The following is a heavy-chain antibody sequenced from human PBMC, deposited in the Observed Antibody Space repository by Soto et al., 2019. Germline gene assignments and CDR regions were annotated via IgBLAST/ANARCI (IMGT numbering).Heavy chain of an antibody. Sequence: GGSLRLSCTASGFTFGDYAMSWVRQAPGKGLEWVGFIRSKAYGGTTEYAASVKGRFTISRDDSKSIAYLQMNSLKTEDTAVYYCSRGGSYYVYWGQGSLVTV. V-gene: IGHV3-49*04. CDR2: IRSKAYGGTT. D-gene: IGHD1-26*01. J-gene: IGHJ4*02. CDR3: SRGGSYYVY. CDR1: GFTFGDYA.